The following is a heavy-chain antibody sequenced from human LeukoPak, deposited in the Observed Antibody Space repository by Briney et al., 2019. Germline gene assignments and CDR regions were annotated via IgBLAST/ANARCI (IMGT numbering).Heavy chain of an antibody. CDR3: ARAAEPYCYYYYMDV. CDR2: IYTSGST. D-gene: IGHD1-14*01. V-gene: IGHV4-4*07. Sequence: SETLSLTCTVSGGSISSYYWSWIRQPAGKGLEWIGRIYTSGSTNYNPSLKCRVPMSVDTSKNQFSLKLSSVTAADTAVYYCARAAEPYCYYYYMDVWGKGTTVTISS. J-gene: IGHJ6*03. CDR1: GGSISSYY.